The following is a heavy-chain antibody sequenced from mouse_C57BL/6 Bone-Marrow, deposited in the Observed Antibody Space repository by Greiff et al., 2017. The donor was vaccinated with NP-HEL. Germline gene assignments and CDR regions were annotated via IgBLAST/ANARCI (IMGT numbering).Heavy chain of an antibody. J-gene: IGHJ2*01. CDR1: GYTFTSSW. Sequence: VQLQQPGTELVKPGASVKLSCKASGYTFTSSWMHWVKQRPGQGLEWIGNINPSNGGTNYNEKFQSKATLTVDKSSSTAYMQLSSLTSEDSAVYYCAREGCYDYDVDYWGQGTTLTVSS. CDR3: AREGCYDYDVDY. D-gene: IGHD2-4*01. CDR2: INPSNGGT. V-gene: IGHV1-53*01.